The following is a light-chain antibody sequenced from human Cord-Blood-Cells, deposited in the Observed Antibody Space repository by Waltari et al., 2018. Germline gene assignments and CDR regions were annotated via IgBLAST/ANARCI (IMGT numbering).Light chain of an antibody. CDR2: DDS. CDR1: ALPKKY. Sequence: SYELTQPPSVSVSPGQTARITCSGDALPKKYAYSYQQKSGQAPVLVIYDDSKRPSGIPERFSGSSSGTMATLTISGAQVEDEADYYCYSTDSSGNHWVFGGGTKLTVL. J-gene: IGLJ3*02. CDR3: YSTDSSGNHWV. V-gene: IGLV3-10*01.